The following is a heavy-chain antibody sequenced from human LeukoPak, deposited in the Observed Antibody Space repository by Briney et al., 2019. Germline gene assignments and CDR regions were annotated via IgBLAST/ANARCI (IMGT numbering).Heavy chain of an antibody. Sequence: PSETLSHTCTVSGDSISSYYWSWIRQPPGKGLEWIGFINNRGTTSYNPSLKSRVTISRDMSKNQFALKLSSVSAADTAVYYCARYMDGDSDISLDYWGQGTLVTVSS. V-gene: IGHV4-59*08. CDR3: ARYMDGDSDISLDY. CDR1: GDSISSYY. J-gene: IGHJ4*02. D-gene: IGHD4-17*01. CDR2: INNRGTT.